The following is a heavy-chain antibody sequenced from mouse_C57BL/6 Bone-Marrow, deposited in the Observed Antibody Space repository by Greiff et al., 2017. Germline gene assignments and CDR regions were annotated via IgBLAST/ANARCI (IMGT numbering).Heavy chain of an antibody. V-gene: IGHV1-69*01. CDR3: ARKWGDGSSWGDWYFDV. Sequence: QVQLQQPGAELVMPGASVKLSCKASGYTFTSYWMHWVKQRPGQGLEWIGEIDPSDSYTNYNQKVKGKSTLTVAKSSRTASMQLHSLTSEDSAVXYCARKWGDGSSWGDWYFDVWGTGTTVTVSS. CDR2: IDPSDSYT. D-gene: IGHD1-1*01. J-gene: IGHJ1*03. CDR1: GYTFTSYW.